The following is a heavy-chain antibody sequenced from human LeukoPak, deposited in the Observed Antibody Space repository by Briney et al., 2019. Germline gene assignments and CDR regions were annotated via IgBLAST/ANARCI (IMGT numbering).Heavy chain of an antibody. V-gene: IGHV3-30*18. J-gene: IGHJ4*02. CDR2: ISYDGSNK. Sequence: GGSLRLSCAASGFTFSSYGMHWVRQAPGKGLEWVAVISYDGSNKYYADSVKGRFTISRDNSKNTLYLQMSSLRAEDTAVYYCAKDLAMYSSGWYSLGYWGQGTLVTVSS. CDR1: GFTFSSYG. CDR3: AKDLAMYSSGWYSLGY. D-gene: IGHD6-19*01.